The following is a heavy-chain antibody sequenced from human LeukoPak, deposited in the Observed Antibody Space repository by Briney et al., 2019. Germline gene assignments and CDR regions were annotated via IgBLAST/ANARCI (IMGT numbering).Heavy chain of an antibody. Sequence: GGSLRLSCAGSGFTFSSYAMSWIRQAPGQGLEWVSVISDSGDYTSYADSVRGRFTISRDNSRNTLYLQMISLRPEDTAVYYCAKDTSIGKYCTNGVCSPFDYWGQGTLVTVSS. J-gene: IGHJ4*02. CDR2: ISDSGDYT. CDR1: GFTFSSYA. D-gene: IGHD2-8*01. CDR3: AKDTSIGKYCTNGVCSPFDY. V-gene: IGHV3-23*01.